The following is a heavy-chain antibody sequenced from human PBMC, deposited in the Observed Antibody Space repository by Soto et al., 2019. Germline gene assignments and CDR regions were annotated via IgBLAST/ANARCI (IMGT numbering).Heavy chain of an antibody. CDR3: VKDPVSGGTGGAWFDY. Sequence: PGGSLLSCAVSGFTFSNYAMTWVRQAPGKGLEWVSVMSGNGGRILYADSVKGRFTISRDNSKNTLYLQMNSLRLEDTAVYYCVKDPVSGGTGGAWFDYWGQGTLVTVSS. CDR2: MSGNGGRI. D-gene: IGHD2-8*02. J-gene: IGHJ4*02. CDR1: GFTFSNYA. V-gene: IGHV3-23*01.